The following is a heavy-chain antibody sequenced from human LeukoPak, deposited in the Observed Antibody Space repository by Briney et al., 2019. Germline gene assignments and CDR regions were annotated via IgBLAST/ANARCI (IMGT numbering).Heavy chain of an antibody. Sequence: SETLSLTCTVSGGSISSYYWSWIRQPPGKGLEWIGYIYYSGSTNYNPSLKSRVTISVDTSKNQFSLKLSSVTAADTAVYYCAGQRLAAGSVWFDPWGQGTLVSVSS. D-gene: IGHD6-13*01. CDR3: AGQRLAAGSVWFDP. V-gene: IGHV4-59*08. CDR1: GGSISSYY. CDR2: IYYSGST. J-gene: IGHJ5*02.